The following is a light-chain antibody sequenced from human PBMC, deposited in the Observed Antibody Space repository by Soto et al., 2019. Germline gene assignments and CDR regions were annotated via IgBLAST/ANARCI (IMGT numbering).Light chain of an antibody. J-gene: IGKJ1*01. V-gene: IGKV3-20*01. CDR1: QSVSSSY. CDR3: QQYGSSPHWT. CDR2: GAS. Sequence: EIVLTQSPGTLSLSPGERAILSCRASQSVSSSYLAWYQQKPGQAPRLLIYGASSRAPGIPDRFSGSGSGTDFTLTISRLEPEDFVVYYCQQYGSSPHWTFGQGTKVEIK.